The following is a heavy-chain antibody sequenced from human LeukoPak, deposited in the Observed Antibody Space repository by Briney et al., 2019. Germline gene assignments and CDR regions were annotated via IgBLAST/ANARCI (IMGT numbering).Heavy chain of an antibody. V-gene: IGHV1-69*01. CDR3: ARWVDRLGYYYMDV. D-gene: IGHD3-22*01. J-gene: IGHJ6*03. CDR2: IIPIFGTA. Sequence: SVKVSCKASGGTFSSYAISWVRQAPGQGLEWMGGIIPIFGTANYAQKFQGRVTITADESTSTAYMELNRLTSDDTAVYFCARWVDRLGYYYMDVWGKGTTVIVSS. CDR1: GGTFSSYA.